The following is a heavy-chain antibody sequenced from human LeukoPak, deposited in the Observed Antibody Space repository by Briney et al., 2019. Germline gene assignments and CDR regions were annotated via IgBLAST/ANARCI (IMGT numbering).Heavy chain of an antibody. CDR2: INHSGST. CDR3: ARRLLRYFDWSQKGALPPRNAFDI. D-gene: IGHD3-9*01. V-gene: IGHV4-34*01. CDR1: GGSFSGYY. Sequence: SETLSLTCAVYGGSFSGYYWSWIRQPPGKGLEWIGEINHSGSTNYNPSLKSRVTISVDTSKNQFSLKLSSVTAADTAVYYCARRLLRYFDWSQKGALPPRNAFDIWGQGTMVTVSS. J-gene: IGHJ3*02.